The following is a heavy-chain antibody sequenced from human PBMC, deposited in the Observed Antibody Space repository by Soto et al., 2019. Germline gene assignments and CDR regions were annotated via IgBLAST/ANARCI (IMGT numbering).Heavy chain of an antibody. V-gene: IGHV3-30-3*01. J-gene: IGHJ4*02. Sequence: GGSLRLSCAASGFTFSSYAMHWVRQAPGKGLEWVAVISYDGSNKYYADSVKGRFTISRDNSKNTLYLQMNSLRAEDTAVYYCARDRRAIAAALYYWGQGTLVTVSS. CDR1: GFTFSSYA. D-gene: IGHD6-13*01. CDR2: ISYDGSNK. CDR3: ARDRRAIAAALYY.